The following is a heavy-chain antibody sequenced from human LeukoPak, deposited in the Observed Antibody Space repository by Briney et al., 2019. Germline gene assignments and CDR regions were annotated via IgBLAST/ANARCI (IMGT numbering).Heavy chain of an antibody. Sequence: SGGSLRLSCAASGFTFSSYSMNWVRQAPGKGLEWLSYISSSSSTIYYADSVKGRFTISRDNAKNSLYLQMNSLRVEDTAVYYCVTGSGWCFIDWGQGTLVTVSS. J-gene: IGHJ4*02. CDR3: VTGSGWCFID. V-gene: IGHV3-48*04. D-gene: IGHD6-19*01. CDR2: ISSSSSTI. CDR1: GFTFSSYS.